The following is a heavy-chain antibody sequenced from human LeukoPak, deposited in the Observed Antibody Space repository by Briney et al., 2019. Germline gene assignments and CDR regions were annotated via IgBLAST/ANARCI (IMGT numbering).Heavy chain of an antibody. CDR1: GFTFSSYV. Sequence: PGGSLRLSCAASGFTFSSYVMSWVRQAPGKGLEWVSAISGSGGSAYYADSVKGRFTISRDNSKNTLYLQMNSLRAEDTAVYYCARDKGAYGSDYGMDVRGQGTTVTVSS. CDR2: ISGSGGSA. V-gene: IGHV3-23*01. J-gene: IGHJ6*02. CDR3: ARDKGAYGSDYGMDV. D-gene: IGHD3-10*01.